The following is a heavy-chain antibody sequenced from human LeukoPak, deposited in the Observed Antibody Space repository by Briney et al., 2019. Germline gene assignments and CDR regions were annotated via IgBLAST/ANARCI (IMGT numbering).Heavy chain of an antibody. D-gene: IGHD4-17*01. CDR2: MNPNSGNT. CDR3: ARYGDYFDY. J-gene: IGHJ4*02. CDR1: GYTFTSYD. Sequence: ASLKVSCKASGYTFTSYDINWVRQAPGQGLEWMGWMNPNSGNTVYAQKFQGRVTMTRNTSISTAYMELSSLRSEDTAVYYCARYGDYFDYWGQGTLVTVSS. V-gene: IGHV1-8*01.